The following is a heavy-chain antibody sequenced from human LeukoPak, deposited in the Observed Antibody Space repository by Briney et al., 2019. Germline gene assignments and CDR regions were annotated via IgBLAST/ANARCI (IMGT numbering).Heavy chain of an antibody. J-gene: IGHJ3*02. CDR3: ARRPGIAAAGKSAFDI. D-gene: IGHD6-13*01. V-gene: IGHV4-34*01. CDR2: INHSGST. Sequence: SETLSLTCAVYGGSFSGYYWSWIRQPPGKGLEWIGEINHSGSTNYNPSLKSRVTISVDTSKKQFSLKLSSVTAADTAVYYCARRPGIAAAGKSAFDIWGQGTMVTVSS. CDR1: GGSFSGYY.